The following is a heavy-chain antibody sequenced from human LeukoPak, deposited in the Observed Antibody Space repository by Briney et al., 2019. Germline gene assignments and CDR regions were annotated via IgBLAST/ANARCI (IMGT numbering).Heavy chain of an antibody. J-gene: IGHJ4*02. CDR1: GGSISSGDYY. D-gene: IGHD3-22*01. CDR2: IYYSGST. V-gene: IGHV4-30-4*01. CDR3: ARVDSSRYRYFDY. Sequence: PSETLSLTCTVSGGSISSGDYYWSWIRQPPGKGLEWIGYIYYSGSTYYNPSLKSRVTISVDTSKNQFSLKLSSVTAADTAVYYCARVDSSRYRYFDYWGQGTLVTVSS.